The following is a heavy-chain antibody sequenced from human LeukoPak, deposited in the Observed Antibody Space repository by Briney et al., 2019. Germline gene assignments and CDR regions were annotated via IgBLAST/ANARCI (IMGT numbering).Heavy chain of an antibody. CDR3: AREGVSPSVVRGVIY. V-gene: IGHV4-61*02. D-gene: IGHD3-10*01. Sequence: SSQTLSPTCTVSGGSISSGSYYWSWIRQPAGKGLEWIGRIYTSGSTNYNPSLKSRVTISVDTSKNQFSLKLSSVTAADTAVYYCAREGVSPSVVRGVIYWGQGTLVTVSS. J-gene: IGHJ4*02. CDR2: IYTSGST. CDR1: GGSISSGSYY.